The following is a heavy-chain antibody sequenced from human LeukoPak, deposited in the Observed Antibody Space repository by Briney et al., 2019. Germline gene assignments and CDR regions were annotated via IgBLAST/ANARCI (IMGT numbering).Heavy chain of an antibody. CDR3: ARVGRWLQLWPQAYFDY. V-gene: IGHV4-59*01. CDR2: IYYSGST. J-gene: IGHJ4*02. Sequence: SETLSLTCTVSGGSISSYYWSWIRQPPGKGLEWIGYIYYSGSTNYNPSLKSRVTISVDTSKNQFSLKLSSVTAADTAVYYCARVGRWLQLWPQAYFDYWGQGTLVTVSS. CDR1: GGSISSYY. D-gene: IGHD5-24*01.